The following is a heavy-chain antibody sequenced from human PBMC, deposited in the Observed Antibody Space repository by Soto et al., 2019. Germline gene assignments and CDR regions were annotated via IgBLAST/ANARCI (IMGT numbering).Heavy chain of an antibody. D-gene: IGHD6-13*01. V-gene: IGHV3-23*01. CDR1: GFTFSSYA. J-gene: IGHJ6*02. CDR3: ARRPNHSSSWPLSTYYYGMDV. CDR2: ISGSGGST. Sequence: EVQLLESGGGLVQPGGSLRLSCAASGFTFSSYAMSWVRQAPGKGLEWVSAISGSGGSTYYADSVKGRFTISRDNSKNTLYLQMNSLRAEDTAVYYCARRPNHSSSWPLSTYYYGMDVWGQGTTATVSS.